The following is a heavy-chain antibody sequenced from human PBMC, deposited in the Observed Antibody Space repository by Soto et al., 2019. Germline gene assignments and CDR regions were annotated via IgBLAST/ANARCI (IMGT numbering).Heavy chain of an antibody. J-gene: IGHJ4*02. Sequence: QLQLQESGPGLVKPSETLSLTCTVSGGSISSSSYYWGWIRQPPGKGLEWIGSIYYSGSTYYNPSLKSRVTISVDTSKNQFSLKLSSVTAADTAVYCCASSDGGGYFDYWGQGTLVTVSS. CDR3: ASSDGGGYFDY. D-gene: IGHD1-26*01. CDR2: IYYSGST. CDR1: GGSISSSSYY. V-gene: IGHV4-39*01.